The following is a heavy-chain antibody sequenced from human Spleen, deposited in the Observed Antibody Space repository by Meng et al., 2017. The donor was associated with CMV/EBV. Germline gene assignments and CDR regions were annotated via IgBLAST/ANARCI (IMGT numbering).Heavy chain of an antibody. Sequence: GSLRLSCTVSGGSVSSGSYYWSWIRQPPGKGLEWIGYIYYSGSTNYNPSLKSRVTISVDTSKNQFSLKLSSVTAADTAVYYCARVNRIASITMISYYYYGMDAWGQGTTVTVSS. CDR2: IYYSGST. D-gene: IGHD3-22*01. J-gene: IGHJ6*02. V-gene: IGHV4-61*01. CDR3: ARVNRIASITMISYYYYGMDA. CDR1: GGSVSSGSYY.